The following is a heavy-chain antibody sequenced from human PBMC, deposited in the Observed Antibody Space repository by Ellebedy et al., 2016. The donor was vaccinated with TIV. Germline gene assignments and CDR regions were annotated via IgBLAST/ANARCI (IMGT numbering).Heavy chain of an antibody. J-gene: IGHJ6*02. D-gene: IGHD2-15*01. CDR3: ARIASLSGGMVGPDYGPDV. V-gene: IGHV4-34*01. Sequence: GSLRLSCEASGITVSDYFMNWVRQPPGKGLEWIGEINHSGSTNYNPSLKSRVTISVDTSKNQFSLKLSSLTAADTAIYYCARIASLSGGMVGPDYGPDVWGQGATVTVSS. CDR1: GITVSDYF. CDR2: INHSGST.